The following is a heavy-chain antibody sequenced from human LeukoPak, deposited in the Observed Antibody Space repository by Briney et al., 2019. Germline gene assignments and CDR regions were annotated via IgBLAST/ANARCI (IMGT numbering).Heavy chain of an antibody. Sequence: PSETLTLTCAVSGGAFSSYCWSWIRQPAGKGLEWIGRIYTSGTTNYNPSLKRRVTMSVDTSKNQFSLNLNSVTAADTAVYYCARTSPRAATFDYWGQGNLVTVSS. J-gene: IGHJ4*02. CDR3: ARTSPRAATFDY. CDR2: IYTSGTT. CDR1: GGAFSSYC. V-gene: IGHV4-4*07. D-gene: IGHD2-15*01.